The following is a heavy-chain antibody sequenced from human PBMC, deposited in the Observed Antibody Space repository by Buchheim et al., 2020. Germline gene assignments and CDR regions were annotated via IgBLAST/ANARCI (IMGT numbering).Heavy chain of an antibody. V-gene: IGHV4-34*01. CDR1: GGSFSGYY. D-gene: IGHD3-3*01. Sequence: QVQLQQWGAGLLKPSETLSLTCAVYGGSFSGYYWSWIRQPPGKGLEWIGEINHSGSTNYNPSLKSRVTISVDTSKNQFSLKLSSVTAADTAVYYCARGRRPWSGYYPFDYWGQGTL. CDR3: ARGRRPWSGYYPFDY. J-gene: IGHJ4*02. CDR2: INHSGST.